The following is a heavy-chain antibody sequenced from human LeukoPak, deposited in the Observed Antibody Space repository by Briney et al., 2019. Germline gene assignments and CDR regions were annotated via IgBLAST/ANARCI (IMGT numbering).Heavy chain of an antibody. CDR1: GFTFSIFG. CDR3: AGYYGWGSYDY. J-gene: IGHJ4*02. D-gene: IGHD3-10*01. V-gene: IGHV1-18*01. Sequence: ASVKVSCKASGFTFSIFGIGWVRQAPGQGLEWMGWISAYNGNTNHAQKFQGRVTMTTDTSTSTAYMELRSLSSDDTAVYYCAGYYGWGSYDYGGQETLVTVSS. CDR2: ISAYNGNT.